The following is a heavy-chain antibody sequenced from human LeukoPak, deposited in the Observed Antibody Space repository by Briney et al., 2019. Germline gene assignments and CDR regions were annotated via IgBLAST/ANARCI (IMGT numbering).Heavy chain of an antibody. J-gene: IGHJ6*04. CDR1: GFILSSYS. V-gene: IGHV3-21*01. D-gene: IGHD5-24*01. Sequence: GGSLRHSCEASGFILSSYSMNWVRQAPGKGLEWVSSISSSGSYIFYADSVKGRFTISRDTAKNSLYLQMNSLRAEDTAVYYCARPKTIQLDAIDVWGKGTTVTVSP. CDR2: ISSSGSYI. CDR3: ARPKTIQLDAIDV.